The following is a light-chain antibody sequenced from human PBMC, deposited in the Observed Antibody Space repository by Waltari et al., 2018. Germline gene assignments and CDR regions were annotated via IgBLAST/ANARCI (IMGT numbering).Light chain of an antibody. CDR1: QSVLYSSNNKNY. V-gene: IGKV4-1*01. CDR3: QQYYSTPFT. Sequence: DIVMTQSPDSLAVSLGERATINCKSSQSVLYSSNNKNYLAWYQQKPGQAPKVLIYRAFTRESGVPDRFSGSGSGTDFTLTISSLQAEDVAVYYCQQYYSTPFTFGPGTKVDIK. CDR2: RAF. J-gene: IGKJ3*01.